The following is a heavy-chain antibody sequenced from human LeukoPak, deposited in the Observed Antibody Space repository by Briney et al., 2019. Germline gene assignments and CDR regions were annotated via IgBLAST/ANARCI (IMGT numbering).Heavy chain of an antibody. J-gene: IGHJ3*02. Sequence: SETLSLTCNVSGGSISGYYWNWIRQSPGKGLEWIGYVYYNGNTKYNPSLNSRVTISLDNYREQFSLKMRSVTAADTAVYFCAREYFKDFWKGLDIWGQGILVTVSS. CDR1: GGSISGYY. D-gene: IGHD3-3*01. CDR2: VYYNGNT. CDR3: AREYFKDFWKGLDI. V-gene: IGHV4-59*01.